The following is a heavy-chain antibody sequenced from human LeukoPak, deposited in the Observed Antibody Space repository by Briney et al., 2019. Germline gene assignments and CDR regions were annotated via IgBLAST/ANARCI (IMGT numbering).Heavy chain of an antibody. J-gene: IGHJ6*03. Sequence: SETLSLTCTVSGGSISSGDYYWSWIRQPPGKGLEWIGYLYYSGSTYYNPSLKSRVTISVDTSKNQFSLKLSSVTAADTAVYYCARDLWVHYYYYYMDVWGKGTTVTVSS. D-gene: IGHD1-1*01. CDR2: LYYSGST. V-gene: IGHV4-30-4*08. CDR3: ARDLWVHYYYYYMDV. CDR1: GGSISSGDYY.